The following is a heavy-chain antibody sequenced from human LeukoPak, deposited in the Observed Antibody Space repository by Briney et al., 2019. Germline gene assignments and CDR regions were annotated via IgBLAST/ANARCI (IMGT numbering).Heavy chain of an antibody. CDR3: ARDWAGIAAAGIPFDY. CDR2: IKQDGSEK. D-gene: IGHD6-13*01. Sequence: GGSLRLSCAASGFTFSLYWMTWVRQAPGKGLEWVAKIKQDGSEKYYVDSVQGRFTISRDNAKNSLYLQMNTLRAEDTAVYYCARDWAGIAAAGIPFDYWGQGTLVTVSS. V-gene: IGHV3-7*01. CDR1: GFTFSLYW. J-gene: IGHJ4*02.